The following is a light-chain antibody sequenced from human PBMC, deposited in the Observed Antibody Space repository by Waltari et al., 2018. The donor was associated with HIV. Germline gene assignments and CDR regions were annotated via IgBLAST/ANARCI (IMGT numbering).Light chain of an antibody. Sequence: DIVMTQSPDSLAVSLGERATINCSSSQSILYRSRNKNYLAWYQQKPGQPPKLLIYWASTRESGVPDRFSGSGSGTDFPLTISSLQAEDVAVYYCQQYYSTPLTFGGGTKVEIK. V-gene: IGKV4-1*01. CDR1: QSILYRSRNKNY. CDR3: QQYYSTPLT. CDR2: WAS. J-gene: IGKJ4*01.